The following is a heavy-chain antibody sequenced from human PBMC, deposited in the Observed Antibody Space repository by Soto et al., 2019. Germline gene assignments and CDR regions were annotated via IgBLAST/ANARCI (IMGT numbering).Heavy chain of an antibody. Sequence: EVQLLESGGGLVQPGGSLRLSCAASGFTFSSYAMSWVRQAPGKGLEWVSAISGSGGSTYYADSVKGRFTISRDNSKNTLYLQMNSLRAEDTAVYYCAKGAIMITFGGVIVRPYGMDVWGQGTTVTVSS. CDR2: ISGSGGST. V-gene: IGHV3-23*01. J-gene: IGHJ6*02. CDR3: AKGAIMITFGGVIVRPYGMDV. D-gene: IGHD3-16*02. CDR1: GFTFSSYA.